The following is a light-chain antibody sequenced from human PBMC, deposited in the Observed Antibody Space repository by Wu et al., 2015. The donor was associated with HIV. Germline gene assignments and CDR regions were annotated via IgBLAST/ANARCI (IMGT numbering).Light chain of an antibody. CDR3: QQSYSTHS. J-gene: IGKJ2*03. CDR1: QSISYW. Sequence: DIQMTQSPSTLSASVGDRVTITCRASQSISYWLAWYQQKPGKAPKLLIYKASSLETGVPSRFSGSGSGTEFTLTISSLQPEDFATYYCQQSYSTHSFGQGTKLEIK. V-gene: IGKV1-5*03. CDR2: KAS.